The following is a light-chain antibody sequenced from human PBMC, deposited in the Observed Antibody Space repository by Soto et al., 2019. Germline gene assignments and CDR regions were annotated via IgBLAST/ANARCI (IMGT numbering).Light chain of an antibody. CDR1: SSDVGGYNY. CDR3: SSYTSSSTQV. J-gene: IGLJ1*01. V-gene: IGLV2-14*01. CDR2: EVS. Sequence: QSVLTQPASVSGSPGQSITISCTGTSSDVGGYNYVSWYQQHPGKAPKLMIYEVSNRPSGVSNRFSGSKSGNTASLTISGLPAEDAADYYCSSYTSSSTQVLGTGTKVTV.